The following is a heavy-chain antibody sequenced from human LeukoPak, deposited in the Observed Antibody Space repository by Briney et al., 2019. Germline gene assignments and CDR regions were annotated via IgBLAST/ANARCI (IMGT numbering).Heavy chain of an antibody. V-gene: IGHV1-18*01. D-gene: IGHD3-22*01. J-gene: IGHJ3*02. CDR2: ISAYNGNT. Sequence: GASVKVSCKASGYTFTSYGISWVRQAPGQGLEWVGWISAYNGNTNYAQKLQGRVTMTTDTSTSTAYMELRSLRSDDTAVYYCARDRITMIVVAPPAFDIWGQGTMVTVSS. CDR1: GYTFTSYG. CDR3: ARDRITMIVVAPPAFDI.